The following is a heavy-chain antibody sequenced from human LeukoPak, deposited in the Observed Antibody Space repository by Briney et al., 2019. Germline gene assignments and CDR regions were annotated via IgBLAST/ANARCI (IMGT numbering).Heavy chain of an antibody. CDR2: INPNSGGT. V-gene: IGHV1-2*02. J-gene: IGHJ6*03. Sequence: ASLQVPCKASGYTFTGYYIHWVRQAPGQELGWVGWINPNSGGTNYAQKFQGRVTMTRDTSISTAYMELSRLRSDDTAVYYCARDLNDFWRGYYYYYMDVWGKGTTVTVSS. CDR3: ARDLNDFWRGYYYYYMDV. CDR1: GYTFTGYY. D-gene: IGHD3-3*01.